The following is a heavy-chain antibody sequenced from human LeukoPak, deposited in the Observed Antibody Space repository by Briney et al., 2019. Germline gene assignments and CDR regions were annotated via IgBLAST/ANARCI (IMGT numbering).Heavy chain of an antibody. CDR1: GFTFSSYE. J-gene: IGHJ4*02. D-gene: IGHD4-17*01. Sequence: GSLRLSCAASGFTFSSYEMNWVRQAPGKGLEWVSYISSSGSTIYYADSVKGRFTISRDNAKNSLYLQMNSLRAEDTAVYYCARRRMTTVTNSPVDYWGQGTLVTVSS. CDR3: ARRRMTTVTNSPVDY. V-gene: IGHV3-48*03. CDR2: ISSSGSTI.